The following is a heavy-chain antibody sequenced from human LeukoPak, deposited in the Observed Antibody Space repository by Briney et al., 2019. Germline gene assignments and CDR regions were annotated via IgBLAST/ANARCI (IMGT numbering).Heavy chain of an antibody. Sequence: SETLSLTCTLSVGSISSYYWSSIRQPAGKGLEWIGRIYTSGSTNYNPSLKSRVTMSVDTSKNQFSLKLSSVTAADTAVYYCARSPHYDFWSGYFPWGQGTLVTVSS. V-gene: IGHV4-4*07. D-gene: IGHD3-3*01. CDR2: IYTSGST. J-gene: IGHJ5*02. CDR3: ARSPHYDFWSGYFP. CDR1: VGSISSYY.